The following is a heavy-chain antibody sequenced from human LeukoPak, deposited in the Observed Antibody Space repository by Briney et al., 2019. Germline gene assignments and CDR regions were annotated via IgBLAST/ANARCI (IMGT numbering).Heavy chain of an antibody. CDR1: GGSISSYY. D-gene: IGHD2-15*01. CDR2: IYYSGST. V-gene: IGHV4-59*01. Sequence: SETLSLTCTVSGGSISSYYWSWIRQPPGKGLEWIGYIYYSGSTNYNPSLKSRVTISVDTPKNQFSLKLSSVTAADTAVYYCARRYCSGGSCYSGTYWFDPWGQGTLVTVSS. CDR3: ARRYCSGGSCYSGTYWFDP. J-gene: IGHJ5*02.